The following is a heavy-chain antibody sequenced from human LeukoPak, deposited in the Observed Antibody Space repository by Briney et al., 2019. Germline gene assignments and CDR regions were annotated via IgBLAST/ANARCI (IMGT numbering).Heavy chain of an antibody. D-gene: IGHD3-22*01. J-gene: IGHJ3*02. CDR2: INHSGST. CDR1: GGSFSGYY. CDR3: ARHDLYDYYDSSGYFGNAFDI. Sequence: PSETLSLTCAVYGGSFSGYYWSWIRQPPGKGLEWIGEINHSGSTNYNPSLKSRVTISVDTSKNQFSLKLSSVTAADTAVYYCARHDLYDYYDSSGYFGNAFDIWGQGTMVTVSS. V-gene: IGHV4-34*01.